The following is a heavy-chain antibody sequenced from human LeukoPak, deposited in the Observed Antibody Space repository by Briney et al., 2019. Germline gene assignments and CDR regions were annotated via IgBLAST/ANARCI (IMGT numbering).Heavy chain of an antibody. Sequence: ASVKVSCKASGYTFTGYYIHWVRQAPGQGLEWMGWITPNSGDTNYAQKLQGRVTMTSDTSISTAYMGLSRLTSDDTAVYYCARGYSSGWYGYYWGQGTLVTVSS. CDR3: ARGYSSGWYGYY. J-gene: IGHJ4*02. CDR1: GYTFTGYY. V-gene: IGHV1-2*02. CDR2: ITPNSGDT. D-gene: IGHD6-19*01.